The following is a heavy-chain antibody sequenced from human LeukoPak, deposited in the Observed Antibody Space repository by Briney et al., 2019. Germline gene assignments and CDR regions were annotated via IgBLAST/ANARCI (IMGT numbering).Heavy chain of an antibody. J-gene: IGHJ4*02. CDR1: GYSISSGYY. D-gene: IGHD6-19*01. CDR3: AKDQQWLVEGCIFDY. Sequence: ETLSLTCTVSGYSISSGYYWGWIRQPPGKGLEWIGSIYHSGSTYYNPSLKSRVTISVDTSKNQFSLKLSSVTAADTAVYYCAKDQQWLVEGCIFDYWGQGALVTVSS. CDR2: IYHSGST. V-gene: IGHV4-38-2*02.